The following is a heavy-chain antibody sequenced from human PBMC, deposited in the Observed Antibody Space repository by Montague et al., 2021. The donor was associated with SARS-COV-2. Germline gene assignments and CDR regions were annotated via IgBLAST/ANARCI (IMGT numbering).Heavy chain of an antibody. CDR1: GGSISSSIDY. Sequence: SETLSLTCTVSGGSISSSIDYWGWIRQSPGKGLEWIGYVHYTGSTKYNPSLKTRVTLSLDTPKNHFSLRLNSVTAADTAVYYCARAQNICFIANCVNYFDLWGLGALVSVSS. CDR3: ARAQNICFIANCVNYFDL. V-gene: IGHV4-61*03. CDR2: VHYTGST. D-gene: IGHD1-1*01. J-gene: IGHJ4*02.